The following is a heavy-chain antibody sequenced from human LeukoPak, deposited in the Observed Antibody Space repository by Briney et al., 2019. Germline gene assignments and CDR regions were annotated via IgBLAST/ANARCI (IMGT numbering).Heavy chain of an antibody. CDR2: ISGGST. CDR1: GFTVSSNE. V-gene: IGHV3-38-3*01. Sequence: GGSLRLSCAASGFTVSSNEMSWVRQAPGKGLEWVSSISGGSTYYADSRKGRFTISRDNSKNTLHLQMNSLRAEDTAVYYCARDSKIRGVSYLAFDIWGQGTMVTVSS. D-gene: IGHD3-10*01. CDR3: ARDSKIRGVSYLAFDI. J-gene: IGHJ3*02.